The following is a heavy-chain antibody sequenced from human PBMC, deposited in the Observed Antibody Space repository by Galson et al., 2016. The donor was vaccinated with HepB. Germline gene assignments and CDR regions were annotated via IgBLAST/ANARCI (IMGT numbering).Heavy chain of an antibody. CDR2: ISNDESNK. CDR3: ARFIASPWNDYYYYGMDV. CDR1: GFIFRSYA. V-gene: IGHV3-30-3*01. Sequence: SLRLSCADSGFIFRSYAMNWVRQAPGKGLEWLAVISNDESNKYFADSVKGRFTISRDNSKNTLYLQMNSLRAEDTAVYYCARFIASPWNDYYYYGMDVWGKGTTVTVSS. J-gene: IGHJ6*04. D-gene: IGHD1-1*01.